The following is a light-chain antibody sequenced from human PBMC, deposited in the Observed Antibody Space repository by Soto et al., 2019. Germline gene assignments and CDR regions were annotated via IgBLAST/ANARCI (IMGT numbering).Light chain of an antibody. CDR1: ESVSSSY. J-gene: IGKJ2*01. Sequence: EIVLTQSPGTLSLSPGETATLSCRASESVSSSYLTWYQQKPGQAPRLLIYGASSRATGIPDRFSGSGSGTNFTVTISRLKTEDFAVYYCQQYGSSPYTFGQDTKLQIK. CDR3: QQYGSSPYT. V-gene: IGKV3-20*01. CDR2: GAS.